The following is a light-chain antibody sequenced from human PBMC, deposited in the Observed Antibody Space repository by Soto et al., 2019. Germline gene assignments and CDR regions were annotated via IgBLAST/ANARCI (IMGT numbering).Light chain of an antibody. CDR1: SSDVGGYNS. CDR3: FSYAGSNNYV. CDR2: EGS. Sequence: SALAQPASVSGSPGQSITISCTGTSSDVGGYNSVSWYQQHPGKAPKLMIYEGSKRPSGVSNRFSGSKSGNTASLTISGLQAEDETGYYCFSYAGSNNYVFGTGTKVTVL. V-gene: IGLV2-23*01. J-gene: IGLJ1*01.